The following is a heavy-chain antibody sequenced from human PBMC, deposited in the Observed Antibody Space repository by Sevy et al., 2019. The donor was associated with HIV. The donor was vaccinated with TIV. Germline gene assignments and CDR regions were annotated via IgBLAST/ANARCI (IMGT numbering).Heavy chain of an antibody. Sequence: GGSLRLSCTASGFTFGDYAMSWIRQTPGRGLEWVGFIRSKTYGGKTEYAASVKDRFTISRDDSKSIAYLQMNSLKTEDTALYYCTRLRGTISAYYYFGMDVWGQGTTVTVSS. CDR1: GFTFGDYA. V-gene: IGHV3-49*03. CDR2: IRSKTYGGKT. CDR3: TRLRGTISAYYYFGMDV. D-gene: IGHD3-10*01. J-gene: IGHJ6*02.